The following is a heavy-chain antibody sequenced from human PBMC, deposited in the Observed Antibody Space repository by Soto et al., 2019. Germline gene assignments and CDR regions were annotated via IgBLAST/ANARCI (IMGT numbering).Heavy chain of an antibody. Sequence: SETLSLTCAVSGYSISSGYCWGWIRQPPGKGLEWIGSIYHSGSTYYNPSLKSRVTISVDTSKNQFSLKLSSLRSEDTAVYYCATFAYPTDSGGRNNWFDPWGQGTLVTVSS. D-gene: IGHD2-15*01. J-gene: IGHJ5*02. CDR2: IYHSGST. V-gene: IGHV4-38-2*01. CDR1: GYSISSGYC. CDR3: ATFAYPTDSGGRNNWFDP.